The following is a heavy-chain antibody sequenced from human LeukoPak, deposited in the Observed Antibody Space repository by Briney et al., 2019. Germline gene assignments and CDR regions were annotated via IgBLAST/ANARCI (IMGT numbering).Heavy chain of an antibody. Sequence: ASVKVSCKVSGYTLTELSMHWVRQAPGKGLEWMGGFDPEDGETIYAQKFQGRVTMTRDTSISTAYMELSRLRSDDTAVYYCAREGGRDSSGYLDYWGQGTLVTVSS. V-gene: IGHV1-24*01. D-gene: IGHD3-22*01. J-gene: IGHJ4*02. CDR1: GYTLTELS. CDR2: FDPEDGET. CDR3: AREGGRDSSGYLDY.